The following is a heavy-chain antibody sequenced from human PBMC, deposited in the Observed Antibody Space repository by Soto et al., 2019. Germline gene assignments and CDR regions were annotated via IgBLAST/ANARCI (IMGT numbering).Heavy chain of an antibody. J-gene: IGHJ4*02. CDR1: GDTFNFYS. Sequence: QVQLVQSGAEVKRPGSSVKVCCKASGDTFNFYSINWVRQAPGLGLEWMGRVNPIVSMSNYAQRFQGRVTMTADKSTSTAYMELSGLRSEDTAIYYCATSYGSGYRAFDYWGQGALVTVSS. CDR3: ATSYGSGYRAFDY. V-gene: IGHV1-69*04. D-gene: IGHD3-10*01. CDR2: VNPIVSMS.